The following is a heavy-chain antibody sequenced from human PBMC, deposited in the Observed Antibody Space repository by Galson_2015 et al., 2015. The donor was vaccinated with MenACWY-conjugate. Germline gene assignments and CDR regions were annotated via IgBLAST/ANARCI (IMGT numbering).Heavy chain of an antibody. V-gene: IGHV3-7*03. D-gene: IGHD2-15*01. CDR3: ARDLGFCSGGTCYSVYDS. Sequence: SLRLSCAASGFTFNNYWMNWVRQAPGKGLEWVASIKEDGSVKYYVDSVKGRFTISRDNAQNSLYLQMNSLRADDTTVYYCARDLGFCSGGTCYSVYDSWGQGTLVTVSS. J-gene: IGHJ4*02. CDR1: GFTFNNYW. CDR2: IKEDGSVK.